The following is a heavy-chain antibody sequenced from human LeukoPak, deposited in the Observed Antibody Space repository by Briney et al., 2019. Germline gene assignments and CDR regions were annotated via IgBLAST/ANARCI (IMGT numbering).Heavy chain of an antibody. V-gene: IGHV1-2*02. CDR3: ARVGPIVVVPAAANWFDP. Sequence: ASVKVSCKASGYTFTGYYMHWVRQAPGQGLEWMGWINPNSGGTNYAQKFQGRVTMTRDTSISTAYMELSRLRSDDTAVYYCARVGPIVVVPAAANWFDPWGQGTLVTVSS. J-gene: IGHJ5*02. CDR1: GYTFTGYY. CDR2: INPNSGGT. D-gene: IGHD2-2*01.